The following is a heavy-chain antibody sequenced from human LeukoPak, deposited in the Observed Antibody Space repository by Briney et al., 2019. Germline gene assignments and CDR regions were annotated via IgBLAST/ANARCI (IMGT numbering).Heavy chain of an antibody. Sequence: GGSLRPSCAPSGFTFSSYSMNWVRQAPGKGLEWVSSISSSSSYIYYADSVKGRFTISRDNAKNSLYLQMNSLRAEDTAVYYCAGGPELQLWLYDYWGQGTLVTVSS. CDR2: ISSSSSYI. D-gene: IGHD5-18*01. CDR3: AGGPELQLWLYDY. J-gene: IGHJ4*02. CDR1: GFTFSSYS. V-gene: IGHV3-21*01.